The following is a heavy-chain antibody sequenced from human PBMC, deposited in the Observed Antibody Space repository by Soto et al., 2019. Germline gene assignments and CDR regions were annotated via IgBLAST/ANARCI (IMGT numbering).Heavy chain of an antibody. J-gene: IGHJ6*03. CDR1: GYSFTSYW. CDR3: ARAAFGYPYYYFMDV. CDR2: IYPGDSDT. D-gene: IGHD3-16*01. V-gene: IGHV5-51*01. Sequence: PGEALKISCKGSGYSFTSYWIGWVRQMPGKGLEWMGIIYPGDSDTRYSPSFQGRVTISADKSISTAYLQWSSLKASDTAMYYCARAAFGYPYYYFMDVWGKGTTVTVSS.